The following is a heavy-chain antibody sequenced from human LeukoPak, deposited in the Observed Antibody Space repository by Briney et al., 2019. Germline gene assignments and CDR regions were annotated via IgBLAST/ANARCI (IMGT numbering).Heavy chain of an antibody. Sequence: ASVKVSCKASGYTFTSYGIGWVRQAPGQGLEWMGWIRVYNGDTNYAQKLQGRVTMTTDTSTSTAYMELRSLRSDDTAVYYCATGYCSSTNCRIDYWGQGTLVSVSS. D-gene: IGHD2-2*03. CDR3: ATGYCSSTNCRIDY. CDR1: GYTFTSYG. V-gene: IGHV1-18*01. CDR2: IRVYNGDT. J-gene: IGHJ4*02.